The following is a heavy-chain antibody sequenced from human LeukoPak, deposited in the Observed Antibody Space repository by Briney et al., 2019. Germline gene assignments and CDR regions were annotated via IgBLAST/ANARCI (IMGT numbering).Heavy chain of an antibody. CDR2: IKSNNDGGTT. Sequence: GGSLRLSCAASGFIFNKAWMNWVRQAPGKGPEWVGRIKSNNDGGTTDYASPVEGRFIISRDDSKNTTYLQMNRLIIDDTAIYYCTPVMVEDRGFWGQGTLVTVSS. CDR1: GFIFNKAW. CDR3: TPVMVEDRGF. J-gene: IGHJ4*02. V-gene: IGHV3-15*01. D-gene: IGHD2-21*01.